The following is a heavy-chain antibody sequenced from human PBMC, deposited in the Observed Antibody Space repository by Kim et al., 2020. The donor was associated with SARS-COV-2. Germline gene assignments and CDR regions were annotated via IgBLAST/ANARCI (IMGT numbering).Heavy chain of an antibody. V-gene: IGHV4-31*02. CDR3: ASRYSGYDYDFDY. D-gene: IGHD5-12*01. Sequence: YTPALTSRVTIAVDASKNQFSLKLSSVTAADTAVYYCASRYSGYDYDFDYWGQGTLVTVSS. J-gene: IGHJ4*02.